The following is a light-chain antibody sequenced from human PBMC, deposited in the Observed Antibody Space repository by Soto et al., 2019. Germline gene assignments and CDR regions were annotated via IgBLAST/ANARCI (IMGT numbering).Light chain of an antibody. CDR3: CSYAGSYTYV. V-gene: IGLV2-11*01. CDR2: DVS. Sequence: QSALTQPRSVSGSPGQSVTISCTGTSSDVGGYNYVSWYQQHPGKAPKLMIYDVSKRPSGVPHRFSCSKSANTASLTISGRQAEDEADYYCCSYAGSYTYVFGTGTKLTVL. CDR1: SSDVGGYNY. J-gene: IGLJ1*01.